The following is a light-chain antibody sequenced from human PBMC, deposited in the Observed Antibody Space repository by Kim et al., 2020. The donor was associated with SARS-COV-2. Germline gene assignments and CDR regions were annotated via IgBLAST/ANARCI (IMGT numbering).Light chain of an antibody. CDR2: GTS. CDR1: TGEVTSDFY. CDR3: MIYYGGVYV. V-gene: IGLV7-43*01. Sequence: PGGTVTLTCASSTGEVTSDFYPNWFQQKPGQPPRALIYGTSNRHSWTPARFSGSLLGGKAALTLSGVQPEDEAEYYCMIYYGGVYVFGTGTEVTFL. J-gene: IGLJ1*01.